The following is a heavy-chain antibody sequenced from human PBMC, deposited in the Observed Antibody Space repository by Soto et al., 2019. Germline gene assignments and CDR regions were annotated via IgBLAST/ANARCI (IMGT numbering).Heavy chain of an antibody. V-gene: IGHV4-39*01. CDR1: GGSISSSSYY. Sequence: SETLSLTCTVSGGSISSSSYYWGWIRQPPGKGLEWIGSIYYSGSTYYNPSLKSRVTISVDTSKNQFSLKLSSVTAADTAVYYCARAPPPPIESYYYYGMDVWGQGTTVTVSS. CDR3: ARAPPPPIESYYYYGMDV. CDR2: IYYSGST. J-gene: IGHJ6*02.